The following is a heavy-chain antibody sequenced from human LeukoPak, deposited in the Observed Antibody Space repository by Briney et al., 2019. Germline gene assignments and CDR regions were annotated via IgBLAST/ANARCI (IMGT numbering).Heavy chain of an antibody. CDR1: GGSFSGYY. J-gene: IGHJ3*02. CDR3: ARAAVDTAMVTGRAFDI. CDR2: INHSGST. Sequence: PSETLSLTCAVYGGSFSGYYWSWIRQPPGKGLEWIGEINHSGSTNYNPSLKSRVTISVDTSKNQFSLKLSSVTAADTAVYYCARAAVDTAMVTGRAFDIWGQGTMVTVSS. D-gene: IGHD5-18*01. V-gene: IGHV4-34*01.